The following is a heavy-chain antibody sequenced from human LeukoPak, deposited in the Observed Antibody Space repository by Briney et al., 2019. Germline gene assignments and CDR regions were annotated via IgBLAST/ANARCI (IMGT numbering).Heavy chain of an antibody. CDR2: ISAYNGNT. CDR1: GYTFTSYG. V-gene: IGHV1-18*01. D-gene: IGHD1-26*01. J-gene: IGHJ6*03. Sequence: ASVKVSCKASGYTFTSYGISWVRQAPGQGLEWMGWISAYNGNTNYAQKLQGRVTMTTDTSTSTAYMELRSLRSDDTAVYYCARDVTGREPAPLYYYYYYMDVWGKGTTVTVSS. CDR3: ARDVTGREPAPLYYYYYYMDV.